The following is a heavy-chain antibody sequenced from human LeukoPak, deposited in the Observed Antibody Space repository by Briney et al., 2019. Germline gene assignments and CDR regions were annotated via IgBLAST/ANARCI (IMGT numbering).Heavy chain of an antibody. Sequence: PSETLSLTCTVSGASLSSGGFLWHWIRQLPGMDLEWIGNIYYTGNAGYNPSLKSPVTISGDTSMNQFSLKLTSVTAADTAVYYCAREKACSTTSCYAFDIWGQGTLVTVSS. CDR1: GASLSSGGFL. J-gene: IGHJ3*02. V-gene: IGHV4-31*01. D-gene: IGHD2-2*01. CDR3: AREKACSTTSCYAFDI. CDR2: IYYTGNA.